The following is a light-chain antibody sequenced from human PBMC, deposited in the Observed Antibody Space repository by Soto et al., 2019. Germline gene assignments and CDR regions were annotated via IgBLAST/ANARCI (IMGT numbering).Light chain of an antibody. CDR1: SSDVGGYNY. Sequence: QSVLTQPASVSGSPGQSITISCTGTSSDVGGYNYVSWYQQHPGKAPKLMIYDVSSRPSGVSNRFSGSKSGNTASLTISGLQAEDEADYSCSSYTSSSTLVFRTGTKVTVL. CDR2: DVS. J-gene: IGLJ1*01. V-gene: IGLV2-14*01. CDR3: SSYTSSSTLV.